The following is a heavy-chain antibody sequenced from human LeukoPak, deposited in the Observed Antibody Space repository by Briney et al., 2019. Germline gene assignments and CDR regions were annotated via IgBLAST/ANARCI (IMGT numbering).Heavy chain of an antibody. V-gene: IGHV3-30*18. CDR3: AKDWGATTGTTLKAD. CDR2: ISYDGSNK. CDR1: GFTFSSYG. Sequence: GGSLRLSCAASGFTFSSYGMHWVRRAPGKGLEWVAVISYDGSNKYYADSVKGRFTISRDNSKNTLYLQMNSLRAEDTAVYYCAKDWGATTGTTLKADWGQGTLVTVSS. D-gene: IGHD1-1*01. J-gene: IGHJ4*02.